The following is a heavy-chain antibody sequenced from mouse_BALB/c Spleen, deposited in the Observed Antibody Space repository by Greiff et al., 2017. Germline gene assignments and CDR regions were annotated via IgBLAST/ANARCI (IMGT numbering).Heavy chain of an antibody. CDR3: AREKVRGYFDV. D-gene: IGHD2-14*01. CDR2: ISDGGSYT. V-gene: IGHV5-4*02. J-gene: IGHJ1*01. Sequence: EVNVVESGGGLVKPGGSLKLSCAASGFTFSDYYMYWVRQTPEKRLEWVATISDGGSYTYYPDSVKGRFTISRDNAKNNLYLQMSSLKSEDTAMYYCAREKVRGYFDVWGAGTTVTVSS. CDR1: GFTFSDYY.